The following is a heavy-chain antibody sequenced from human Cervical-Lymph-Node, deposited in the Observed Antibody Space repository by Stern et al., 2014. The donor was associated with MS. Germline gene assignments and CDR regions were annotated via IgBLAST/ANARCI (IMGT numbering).Heavy chain of an antibody. CDR1: GGSMSSKY. D-gene: IGHD1-26*01. CDR3: VTGRGTRQNWCDS. Sequence: QVQLQESGPGLVKPSATVSLTCTVSGGSMSSKYWNWIRQPPGKGPEWIGYIYSDGSTKYNPSINRRVIISLDNSTNQLSLSLTSVTAADTAVYSRVTGRGTRQNWCDSWGQGTLVTVSS. J-gene: IGHJ5*01. CDR2: IYSDGST. V-gene: IGHV4-59*03.